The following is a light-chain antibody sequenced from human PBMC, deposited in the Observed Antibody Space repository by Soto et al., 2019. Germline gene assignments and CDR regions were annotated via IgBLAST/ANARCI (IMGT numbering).Light chain of an antibody. CDR3: RSYTSSSTLVV. CDR1: SSDVGGYNY. V-gene: IGLV2-14*01. J-gene: IGLJ2*01. CDR2: DVS. Sequence: QSVLTQPASVSGSPGQSITISCTGTSSDVGGYNYVSWYQQHPGKAPKLMIYDVSNRPSGVSNRFSGSKSGNTASLTISGLPDEDEADYYCRSYTSSSTLVVFGGGTKVTVL.